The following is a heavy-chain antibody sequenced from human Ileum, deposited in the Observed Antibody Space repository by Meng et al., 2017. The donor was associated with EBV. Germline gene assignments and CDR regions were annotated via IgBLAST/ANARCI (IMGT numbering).Heavy chain of an antibody. V-gene: IGHV4-34*01. CDR1: GGSFSNSY. CDR3: ARYGTCGANSFYCFDP. CDR2: ISHTGTT. J-gene: IGHJ5*02. D-gene: IGHD4-23*01. Sequence: QVRPKQWASGLLKPSETLSLTCGVYGGSFSNSYWTWIRQPPGKGLEWIGEISHTGTTKYNPSLKNRVTISLDTSNNQFSLNLNSVTAADTALYYCARYGTCGANSFYCFDPWGQGTLVTVSS.